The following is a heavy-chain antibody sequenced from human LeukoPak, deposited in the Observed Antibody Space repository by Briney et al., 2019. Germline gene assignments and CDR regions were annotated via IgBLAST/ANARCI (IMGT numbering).Heavy chain of an antibody. CDR1: GGSISSYY. CDR2: IYSSGGT. J-gene: IGHJ6*02. CDR3: ARSRGSAILQYGMDV. V-gene: IGHV4-59*08. Sequence: SETLSLTCNVSGGSISSYYWSWTRQPPGKGLEWIGYIYSSGGTNYNPSLKSRVTISVDTSKNQFSLKLTSVTAADTAVYYCARSRGSAILQYGMDVWGQGTTVTVSS. D-gene: IGHD1-26*01.